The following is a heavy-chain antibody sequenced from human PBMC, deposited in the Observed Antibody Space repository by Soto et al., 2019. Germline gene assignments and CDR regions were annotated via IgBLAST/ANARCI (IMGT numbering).Heavy chain of an antibody. CDR2: IIPFFQPP. Sequence: SEKVSCKDSGGTFSKYAISWERQAPGQGLECMGGIIPFFQPPNYAQKYQGRVTITAXXXXTXXXMXKXXLRLEDTAVYYSGRSRAVSTLTLEMDVWGLGTTATV. D-gene: IGHD4-4*01. J-gene: IGHJ6*02. CDR1: GGTFSKYA. V-gene: IGHV1-69*13. CDR3: GRSRAVSTLTLEMDV.